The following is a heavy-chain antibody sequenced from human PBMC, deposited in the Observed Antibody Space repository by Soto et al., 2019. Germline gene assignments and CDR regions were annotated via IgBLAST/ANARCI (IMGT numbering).Heavy chain of an antibody. J-gene: IGHJ6*02. CDR2: IYYSGST. V-gene: IGHV4-59*01. CDR1: GGSISSYY. Sequence: SETLSLTCTVSGGSISSYYWSWIRQPPGKGLEWIGYIYYSGSTNYNPSLKSRVTISVDTSKNQFSLKLSSVTAADTAVYYCARVRDDKYYYYGMDVWGQGTTVTVSS. D-gene: IGHD4-17*01. CDR3: ARVRDDKYYYYGMDV.